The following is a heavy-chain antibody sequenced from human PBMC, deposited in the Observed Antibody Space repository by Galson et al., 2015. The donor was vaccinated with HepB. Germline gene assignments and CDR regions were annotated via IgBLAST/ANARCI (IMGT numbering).Heavy chain of an antibody. J-gene: IGHJ4*02. V-gene: IGHV3-48*02. CDR2: ISPSSTTI. Sequence: SLRLSCAASGFIFSSYDMNWVRQAPGRGLEWVPYISPSSTTIYYADSVKGRFTISRDNARNSLYLQMNSLRDEDTAVFYCARGRGSYFDYWGQGTLVTVSS. CDR1: GFIFSSYD. D-gene: IGHD1-26*01. CDR3: ARGRGSYFDY.